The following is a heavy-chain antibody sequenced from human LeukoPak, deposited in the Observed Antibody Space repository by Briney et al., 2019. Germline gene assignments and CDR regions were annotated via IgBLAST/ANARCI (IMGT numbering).Heavy chain of an antibody. D-gene: IGHD4-11*01. CDR3: ARGRSFYDYSKDY. CDR2: ISSSGSTK. Sequence: QSGGSLRLSCAASGFTFSDYYMSWIRQAPGKGLEWVSYISSSGSTKYYADSVKGRFTISRDNAKNSLYLQMNSLRGEDTAVYYCARGRSFYDYSKDYWGQGTLVTVSS. CDR1: GFTFSDYY. J-gene: IGHJ4*02. V-gene: IGHV3-11*04.